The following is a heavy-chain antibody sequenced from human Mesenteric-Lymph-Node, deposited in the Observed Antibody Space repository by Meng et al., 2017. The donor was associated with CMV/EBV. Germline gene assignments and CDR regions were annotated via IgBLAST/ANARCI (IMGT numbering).Heavy chain of an antibody. D-gene: IGHD1-26*01. J-gene: IGHJ6*02. CDR2: IRGSGGT. CDR1: GFTFSTYD. CDR3: GKGMWLELRRGYGMDV. V-gene: IGHV3-23*01. Sequence: GGSLRLSCAASGFTFSTYDMSWVRQAPGKGLEWVSAIRGSGGTYFADSVKGRFTISRDDSKNTLYLQMSSLTADDTAVYYCGKGMWLELRRGYGMDVWGQGTTVTVSS.